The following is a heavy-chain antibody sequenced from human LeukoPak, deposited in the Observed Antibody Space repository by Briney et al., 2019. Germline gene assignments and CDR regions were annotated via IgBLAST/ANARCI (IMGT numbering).Heavy chain of an antibody. D-gene: IGHD3-10*01. Sequence: SETLSLTCTVSGDSISSSSYYWGWIRQPPERGLEWIGGIYYSGSTNYNPSLKSRVTISEDTSKNQDSLKLRSVTAADTAVYYCVRETYYGSGSFYSFDYWGQGTLVTVSS. CDR3: VRETYYGSGSFYSFDY. J-gene: IGHJ4*02. CDR2: IYYSGST. CDR1: GDSISSSSYY. V-gene: IGHV4-39*07.